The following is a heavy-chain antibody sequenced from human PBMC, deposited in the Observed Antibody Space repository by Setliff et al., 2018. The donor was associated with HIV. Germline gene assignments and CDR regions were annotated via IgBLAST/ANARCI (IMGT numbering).Heavy chain of an antibody. Sequence: ASVKVSCKASGYTFTKYAMNWVRQAPGQGLEWMGWINTNTGNPTYAQGFTGRFVFSLDTSVSTAYLQVSSLKAEDTAVYYCARDESDSLYYKDYYYTDVWGKGTTVTVSS. J-gene: IGHJ6*03. V-gene: IGHV7-4-1*02. CDR1: GYTFTKYA. CDR2: INTNTGNP. CDR3: ARDESDSLYYKDYYYTDV. D-gene: IGHD3-10*01.